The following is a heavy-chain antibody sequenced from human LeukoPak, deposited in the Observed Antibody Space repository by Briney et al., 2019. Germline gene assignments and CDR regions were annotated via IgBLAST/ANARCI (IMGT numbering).Heavy chain of an antibody. Sequence: ASVRVSCKASGYTFTSYGISWVRQAPGQGLEWMGWISAYNGNTNYAQKLQGRVTMTTDTSTSTAYLELRSLRSDDTAVYYCAGSRSYDWDKWFDPWGQGTLVTVSS. J-gene: IGHJ5*02. D-gene: IGHD3-9*01. V-gene: IGHV1-18*01. CDR3: AGSRSYDWDKWFDP. CDR1: GYTFTSYG. CDR2: ISAYNGNT.